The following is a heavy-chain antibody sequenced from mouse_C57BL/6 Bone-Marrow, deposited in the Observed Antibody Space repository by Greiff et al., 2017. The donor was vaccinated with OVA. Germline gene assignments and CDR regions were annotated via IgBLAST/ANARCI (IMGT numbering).Heavy chain of an antibody. CDR2: IDPDTGGT. D-gene: IGHD2-3*01. Sequence: VQLQQSGAELVRPGASVTLSCKASGYTFTDYEMHWVKQTPVHGLEWIGAIDPDTGGTAYNQKFKGKAILTADKSSSTAYMELRSLTSEDSAVYYCTRYRGYYGGFAYWGQGTLVTVSA. CDR3: TRYRGYYGGFAY. CDR1: GYTFTDYE. J-gene: IGHJ3*01. V-gene: IGHV1-15*01.